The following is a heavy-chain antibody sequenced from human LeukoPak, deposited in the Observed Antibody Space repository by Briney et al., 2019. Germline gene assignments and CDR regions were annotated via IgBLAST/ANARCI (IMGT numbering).Heavy chain of an antibody. Sequence: ASVKVSFKASGYTFTSYYMHWVRQAPGQGLEWMGIINPSGGSTSYAQKFQGRVTVTTDTSTNTAYMELRSLRSDDSAIYYCAKAGAQHDFWSGSLNWFDPWGQGTLVTVSS. CDR3: AKAGAQHDFWSGSLNWFDP. J-gene: IGHJ5*02. CDR2: INPSGGST. D-gene: IGHD3-3*01. CDR1: GYTFTSYY. V-gene: IGHV1-46*01.